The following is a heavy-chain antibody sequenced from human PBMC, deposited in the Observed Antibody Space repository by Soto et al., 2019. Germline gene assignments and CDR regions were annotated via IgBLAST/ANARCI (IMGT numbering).Heavy chain of an antibody. CDR2: MSYDGTNK. Sequence: GGSLRLSCTASGFIFSAYAMLWVRQAPGKGLEWVAAMSYDGTNKYYADSLKGRFTISRDNSKNTLFLQMSSLTADDSAVYYCARDPSPYTSGWYGIDFWGLGTLVTVSS. CDR3: ARDPSPYTSGWYGIDF. J-gene: IGHJ4*01. V-gene: IGHV3-30-3*01. CDR1: GFIFSAYA. D-gene: IGHD6-19*01.